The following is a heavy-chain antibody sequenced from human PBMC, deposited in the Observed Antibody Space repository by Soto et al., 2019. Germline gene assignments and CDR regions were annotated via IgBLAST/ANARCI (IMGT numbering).Heavy chain of an antibody. Sequence: GWSLILSCAASGFTFSSYAMSWVRQAPGKGLEWVSAISGSGGSTYYADSVKGRFTISRDNSKNTLYLQMNSLRAEDTAVYYCAKVLPHRDFGFDYWGQGTLVTVSS. D-gene: IGHD1-26*01. V-gene: IGHV3-23*01. J-gene: IGHJ4*02. CDR1: GFTFSSYA. CDR3: AKVLPHRDFGFDY. CDR2: ISGSGGST.